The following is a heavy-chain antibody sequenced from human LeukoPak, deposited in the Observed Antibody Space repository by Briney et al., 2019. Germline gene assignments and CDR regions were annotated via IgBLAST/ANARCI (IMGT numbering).Heavy chain of an antibody. V-gene: IGHV1-46*01. D-gene: IGHD4-17*01. Sequence: ASVKDSCKASGYTFTSYYMHWVRQAPGQGLEWMGIINPSGGSTSYAQKFQGRVTMTRDTSTSTVYMELSSLRSEDTAVYYCASQDAMATVTTGAFDIWGQGTMVTVSS. CDR1: GYTFTSYY. CDR2: INPSGGST. CDR3: ASQDAMATVTTGAFDI. J-gene: IGHJ3*02.